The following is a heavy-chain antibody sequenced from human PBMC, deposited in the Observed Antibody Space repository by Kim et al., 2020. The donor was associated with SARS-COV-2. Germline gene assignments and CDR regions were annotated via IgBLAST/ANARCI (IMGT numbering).Heavy chain of an antibody. D-gene: IGHD4-4*01. Sequence: GGSLRLSCAASGFTFSTYAMSWVRQAPGKGLEWVSVICGGGVNKFYADSVRGRFTISRDNSKNTLYLQMNSLRDEDTALYYCAKVVVMDDYNYYYYYGMDVWGQGTTVTVSS. V-gene: IGHV3-23*01. CDR1: GFTFSTYA. CDR3: AKVVVMDDYNYYYYYGMDV. J-gene: IGHJ6*02. CDR2: ICGGGVNK.